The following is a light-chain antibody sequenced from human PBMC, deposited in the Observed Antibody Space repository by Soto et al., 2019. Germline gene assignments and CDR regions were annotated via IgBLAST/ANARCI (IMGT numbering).Light chain of an antibody. V-gene: IGKV2-28*01. CDR2: LGS. CDR1: QSLLGTKGQNY. J-gene: IGKJ1*01. CDR3: MQAWRAPQT. Sequence: EMVMTQSPLSRPVTPGEPASISCRSSQSLLGTKGQNYVDWYLQKPGQSPQLLTYLGSNRAAGVPDKFSGSGSGTDCTLKISRGEAEDVGVYHGMQAWRAPQTFGQGTKVEI.